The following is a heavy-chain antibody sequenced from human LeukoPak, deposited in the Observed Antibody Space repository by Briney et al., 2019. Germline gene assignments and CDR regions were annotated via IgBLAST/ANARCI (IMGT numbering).Heavy chain of an antibody. CDR3: ARSYERYSYGPAGY. V-gene: IGHV4-38-2*01. D-gene: IGHD5-18*01. CDR1: GYSISSGYS. J-gene: IGHJ4*02. Sequence: SETLSLTCAVSGYSISSGYSWGWIRQPPGKGLEWIGSVYYSGSTYYNPSLKSRVTMSVDTSKNQFSLKLTSVGAADTAVYYCARSYERYSYGPAGYWGQGTLVTVSS. CDR2: VYYSGST.